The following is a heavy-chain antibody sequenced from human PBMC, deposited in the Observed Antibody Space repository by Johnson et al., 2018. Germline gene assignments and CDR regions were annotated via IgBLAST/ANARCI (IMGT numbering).Heavy chain of an antibody. Sequence: VQLVESGGGLVQPGRSLRLSCAASGFTFDVYAMHWVRQVPGKGLEWVSGISWDSGNIAYADSVKGRFTISRANAKNSLYLQMNRLRAEDTDLYYCAKDIRGPPDYYYYYYMDVWGKGTTVTVSS. CDR2: ISWDSGNI. V-gene: IGHV3-9*01. CDR3: AKDIRGPPDYYYYYYMDV. J-gene: IGHJ6*03. CDR1: GFTFDVYA.